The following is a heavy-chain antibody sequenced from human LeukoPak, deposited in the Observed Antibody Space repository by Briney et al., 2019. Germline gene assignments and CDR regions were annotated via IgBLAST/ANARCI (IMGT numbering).Heavy chain of an antibody. CDR2: INHSGST. V-gene: IGHV4-34*01. D-gene: IGHD3-3*01. J-gene: IGHJ5*02. CDR3: ARGHKRITIFGVVAPVQGWFDP. CDR1: GGSFSGYY. Sequence: SETLSLTCAVYGGSFSGYYWSWIRQPPGKGLEWIGEINHSGSTNYNPSLKSRVTISVDTSKNQFSLKLSSVNAADTAVYYCARGHKRITIFGVVAPVQGWFDPWGQGTLVTVSS.